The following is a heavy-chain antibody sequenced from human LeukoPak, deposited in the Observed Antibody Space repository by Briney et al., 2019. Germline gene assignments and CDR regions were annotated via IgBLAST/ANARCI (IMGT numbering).Heavy chain of an antibody. CDR2: IRQDGSDT. D-gene: IGHD6-19*01. V-gene: IGHV3-7*01. CDR3: ARWGYSSGLYYFDY. Sequence: GGSLRLSCVASGFTFTRNWMGWVRQAPGKGLEWVANIRQDGSDTYYVDSVKGRFTISSDNTKNSLYLQMNGPRAEDTAVYYCARWGYSSGLYYFDYWGQGTLVTVSS. CDR1: GFTFTRNW. J-gene: IGHJ4*02.